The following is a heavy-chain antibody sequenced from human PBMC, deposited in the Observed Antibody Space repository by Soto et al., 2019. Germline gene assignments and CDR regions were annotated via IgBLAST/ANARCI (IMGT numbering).Heavy chain of an antibody. D-gene: IGHD4-4*01. CDR1: GGSINTYF. V-gene: IGHV4-59*01. CDR3: AGDPDSHYNDSHASSYP. CDR2: IYYTGST. J-gene: IGHJ5*02. Sequence: SETLSLTCTVSGGSINTYFWSWLRQPTGKGLEWIGYIYYTGSTNYNPSLKSRVTISLDTSKNQFSLRLTGLRSDDTAVYYCAGDPDSHYNDSHASSYPWGQGTLVTVSS.